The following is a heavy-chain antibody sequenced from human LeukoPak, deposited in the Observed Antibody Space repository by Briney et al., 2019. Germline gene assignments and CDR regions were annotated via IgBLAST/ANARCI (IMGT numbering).Heavy chain of an antibody. V-gene: IGHV3-53*01. J-gene: IGHJ6*03. CDR3: ARGGGESSDYAQYYYYYYMDV. Sequence: PGGSLRLSCAASGFTVSRNYMSWVRQAPGKGLEWVSVIYSGGSTYYADSVEGRFTISRDNSKNTLNLQMNSLRAEDTAVYYCARGGGESSDYAQYYYYYYMDVWGKGTTVTVSS. D-gene: IGHD3-22*01. CDR1: GFTVSRNY. CDR2: IYSGGST.